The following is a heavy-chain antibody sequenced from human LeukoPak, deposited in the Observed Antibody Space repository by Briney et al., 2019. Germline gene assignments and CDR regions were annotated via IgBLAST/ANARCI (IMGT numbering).Heavy chain of an antibody. J-gene: IGHJ4*02. CDR1: GYTFTSYG. CDR3: ARVDSVLLWFGESNY. Sequence: GASVKVSCKASGYTFTSYGTSWVRQAPGQGLEWMGWISAYNGNTNYAQKLQGRVTMTTDTSTSTAYMELRSLRSDDTAVYYCARVDSVLLWFGESNYWGQGTLVTVSS. CDR2: ISAYNGNT. V-gene: IGHV1-18*01. D-gene: IGHD3-10*01.